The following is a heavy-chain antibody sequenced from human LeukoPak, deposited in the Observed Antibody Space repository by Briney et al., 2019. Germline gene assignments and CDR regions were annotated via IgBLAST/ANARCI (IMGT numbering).Heavy chain of an antibody. CDR3: ARDNDWAFHY. D-gene: IGHD3-9*01. V-gene: IGHV3-48*02. CDR1: GFTFSNYV. CDR2: INHNGEMI. Sequence: GGSLRLSCAASGFTFSNYVMSWVRQAPGKGLEWVSYINHNGEMIFYPDFVKGRFTISRDNAKNSLYLQMNSLRDEDTAAYYCARDNDWAFHYWGQGTLVTVSS. J-gene: IGHJ4*02.